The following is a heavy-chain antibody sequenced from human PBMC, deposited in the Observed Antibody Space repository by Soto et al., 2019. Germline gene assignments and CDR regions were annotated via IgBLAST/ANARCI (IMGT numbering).Heavy chain of an antibody. V-gene: IGHV1-3*01. CDR3: ARAVAVAADFDY. CDR2: INAGNGNT. J-gene: IGHJ4*02. Sequence: ASVKVSCKASGYTFTGYAMHWVCQAPGQRLEWMGWINAGNGNTKYSQKFQGRVTITRDTSASTAYMELSSLRSEDTAVYYCARAVAVAADFDYWGQGTLVTVS. CDR1: GYTFTGYA. D-gene: IGHD6-19*01.